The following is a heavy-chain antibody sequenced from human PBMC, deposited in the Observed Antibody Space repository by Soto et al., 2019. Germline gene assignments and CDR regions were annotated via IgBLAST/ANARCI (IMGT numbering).Heavy chain of an antibody. V-gene: IGHV3-30*03. CDR3: ARLPRSGWDHYYYGMDV. D-gene: IGHD6-19*01. Sequence: QVQLVESGGGVVQAGGSLGLSWTASGFTFSTYGMHWVRRAPGKGPVWVAVMSHDGSHKAFLDSVKGRFIISRDNSKNTLYLQMNSLRPDDTALYYCARLPRSGWDHYYYGMDVWAQGTTVIVSS. CDR2: MSHDGSHK. CDR1: GFTFSTYG. J-gene: IGHJ6*02.